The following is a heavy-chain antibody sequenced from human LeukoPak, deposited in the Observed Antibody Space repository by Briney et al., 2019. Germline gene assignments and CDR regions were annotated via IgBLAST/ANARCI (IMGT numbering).Heavy chain of an antibody. Sequence: SQTLSLTCTVSGGSISSGGYYWSWIRQHPGKGLEWIGYIYYSGSTYYNPSLKSRVTISVDTSKNQFSLKLSSVTAADTAVYYCASLRPITGTTDYGMDVWGQGTTATVSS. V-gene: IGHV4-31*03. J-gene: IGHJ6*02. CDR1: GGSISSGGYY. D-gene: IGHD1-7*01. CDR2: IYYSGST. CDR3: ASLRPITGTTDYGMDV.